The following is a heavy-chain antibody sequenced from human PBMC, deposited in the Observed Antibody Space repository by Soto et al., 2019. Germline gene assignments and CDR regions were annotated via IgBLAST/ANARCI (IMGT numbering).Heavy chain of an antibody. D-gene: IGHD5-18*01. CDR3: ASGIQLWLRRINNGYSG. V-gene: IGHV1-69*12. J-gene: IGHJ4*02. CDR2: IIPMFGTA. Sequence: QVQLVQSGAEVKKPESSVKVSCKAPGGTFSTYAISWVRQAPGQGLEWMGGIIPMFGTANYAQRFQDRVTITADESTSTVYMELSSLRSEDTAVDFCASGIQLWLRRINNGYSGWGQGTLVTVSS. CDR1: GGTFSTYA.